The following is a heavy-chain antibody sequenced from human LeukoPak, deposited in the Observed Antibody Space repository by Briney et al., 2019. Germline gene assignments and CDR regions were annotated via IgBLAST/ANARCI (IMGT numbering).Heavy chain of an antibody. CDR1: GFTFSGHG. J-gene: IGHJ4*02. V-gene: IGHV3-33*01. D-gene: IGHD1-1*01. CDR2: IWFDGSKR. CDR3: AREDRSVWNANY. Sequence: GGTLRLSCVASGFTFSGHGMHWVRHPPAKALEWVALIWFDGSKRYYADSVKGRLTISRDDSKNTLYLQMNNLGAEDTAVYYCAREDRSVWNANYWGLGTLVTVSS.